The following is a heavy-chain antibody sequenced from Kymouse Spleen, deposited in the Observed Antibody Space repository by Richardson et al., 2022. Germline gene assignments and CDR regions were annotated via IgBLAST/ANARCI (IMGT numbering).Heavy chain of an antibody. Sequence: QVQLVESGGGVVQPGRSLRLSCAASGFTFSSYGMHWVRQAPGKGLEWVAVIWYDGSNKYYADSVKGRFTISRDNSKNTLYLQMNSLRAEDTAVYYCARSYNWNYWFDPWGQGTLVTVSS. CDR3: ARSYNWNYWFDP. CDR2: IWYDGSNK. J-gene: IGHJ5*02. D-gene: IGHD1-7*01. V-gene: IGHV3-33*01. CDR1: GFTFSSYG.